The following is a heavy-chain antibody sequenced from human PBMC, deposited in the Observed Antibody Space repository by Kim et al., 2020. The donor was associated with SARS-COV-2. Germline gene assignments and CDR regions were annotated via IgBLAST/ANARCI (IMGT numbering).Heavy chain of an antibody. CDR1: GGSISSSSYY. V-gene: IGHV4-39*01. CDR3: ASSGYCSSTSCYVFDY. J-gene: IGHJ4*02. CDR2: IYYSGST. D-gene: IGHD2-2*01. Sequence: SETLSLTCTVSGGSISSSSYYRGWIRQPPGKGLEWIGSIYYSGSTYYNTSLKSRVTISVDTSKNQSSLKLSSVTAADTAVYYCASSGYCSSTSCYVFDYWGQGTLVTVSS.